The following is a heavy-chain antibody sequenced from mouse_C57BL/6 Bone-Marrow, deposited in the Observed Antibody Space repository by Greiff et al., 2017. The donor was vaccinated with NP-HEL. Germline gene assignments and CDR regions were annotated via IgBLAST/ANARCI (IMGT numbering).Heavy chain of an antibody. V-gene: IGHV1-81*01. CDR3: ARYYGPWFAY. Sequence: ESGAELARPGASVKLSCKASGYTFTSYGISWVKQRTGQGLEWIGEIYPRSGNTYYNEKFKGKATLTADKSSSTAYMELRSLTSEDSAVYFCARYYGPWFAYWGQGTLVTVSA. CDR1: GYTFTSYG. D-gene: IGHD1-1*02. CDR2: IYPRSGNT. J-gene: IGHJ3*01.